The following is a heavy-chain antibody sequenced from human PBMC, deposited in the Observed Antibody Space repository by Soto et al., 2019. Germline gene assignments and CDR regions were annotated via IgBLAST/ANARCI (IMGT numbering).Heavy chain of an antibody. CDR1: GFPFSSYA. J-gene: IGHJ5*02. V-gene: IGHV3-48*01. CDR3: TRDGS. CDR2: ISDSGSTI. D-gene: IGHD5-12*01. Sequence: PGGSLRLSCAASGFPFSSYAMNWVRQTPDKGLEWLSYISDSGSTIHYADSVEGRFTISRDNAKNSLYLQMNSLRADDTAVYYCTRDGSWGQGTLVTVSS.